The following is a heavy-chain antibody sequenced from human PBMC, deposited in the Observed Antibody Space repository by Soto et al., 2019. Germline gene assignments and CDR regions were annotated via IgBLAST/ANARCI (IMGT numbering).Heavy chain of an antibody. CDR1: GFTFSSCA. CDR2: IIDSGGST. V-gene: IGHV3-23*01. CDR3: AKGRSYYYYYGVDV. Sequence: GGSLRLSCADSGFTFSSCAMGWVRQAPGKGLEWVSDIIDSGGSTYYADSVKGRFTISRDNSKSTLYLQMNSLRAEDTALYYCAKGRSYYYYYGVDVWGQGTSDTVSS. J-gene: IGHJ6*01.